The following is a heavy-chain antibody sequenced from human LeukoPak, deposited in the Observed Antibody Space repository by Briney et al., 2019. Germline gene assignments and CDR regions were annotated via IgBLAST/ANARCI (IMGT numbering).Heavy chain of an antibody. V-gene: IGHV1-24*01. CDR3: ATTVVSGYSSSRHDY. Sequence: ASVKVSCKVSGYTLTELSMHWVRQAPGKGLEWMGGFDPEDGETIYAQKFQGRVTMTEDTSTDTAYMELSSLRSEDTAVYYCATTVVSGYSSSRHDYWGQGTLVTVSS. CDR2: FDPEDGET. CDR1: GYTLTELS. J-gene: IGHJ4*02. D-gene: IGHD6-6*01.